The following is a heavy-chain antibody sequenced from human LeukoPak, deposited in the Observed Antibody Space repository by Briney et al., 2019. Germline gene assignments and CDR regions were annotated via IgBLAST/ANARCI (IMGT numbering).Heavy chain of an antibody. CDR3: ARQNLRYFDLYV. CDR2: IYYSGST. CDR1: GGSISSSSYY. V-gene: IGHV4-39*01. D-gene: IGHD3-9*01. J-gene: IGHJ6*02. Sequence: SETLSLTCTVSGGSISSSSYYWGWIRQPPGKGLEWIGSIYYSGSTYYNPSLKSRVTISVDTSKNQFSLKLGSVTAADTAVYYCARQNLRYFDLYVWGQGTTVTVSS.